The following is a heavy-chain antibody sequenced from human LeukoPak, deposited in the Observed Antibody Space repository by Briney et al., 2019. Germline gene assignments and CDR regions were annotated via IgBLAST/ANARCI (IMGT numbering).Heavy chain of an antibody. CDR2: IYYTGST. J-gene: IGHJ4*02. CDR3: ARDQLTVTTPAFDY. Sequence: SETLSLSCSVSGDSISYYYWSWIRQPPGKGLEWIGYIYYTGSTDYNPSLKSRVSISVDTSKNQFSLKLESVTPADTAVYYCARDQLTVTTPAFDYWGQGTLVTVSS. CDR1: GDSISYYY. D-gene: IGHD4-17*01. V-gene: IGHV4-59*01.